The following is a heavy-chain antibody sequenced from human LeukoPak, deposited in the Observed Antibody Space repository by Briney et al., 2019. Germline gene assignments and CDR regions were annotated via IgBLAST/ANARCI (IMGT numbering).Heavy chain of an antibody. CDR1: GGSISSYY. CDR3: ARRSYSSGWYEVYYFDY. V-gene: IGHV4-59*01. J-gene: IGHJ4*02. D-gene: IGHD6-19*01. CDR2: IYYSGRT. Sequence: PSETLSLTCTVSGGSISSYYWSWIRQPPGKGLEWIGYIYYSGRTNYNPSLKSRVTISVDTSKNQFSLKLSSVTAADTAVYYCARRSYSSGWYEVYYFDYWGQGTLVTVSS.